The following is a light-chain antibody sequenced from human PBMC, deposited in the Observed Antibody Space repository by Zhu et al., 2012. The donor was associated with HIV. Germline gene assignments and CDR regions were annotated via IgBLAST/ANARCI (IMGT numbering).Light chain of an antibody. V-gene: IGKV3-15*01. J-gene: IGKJ4*01. Sequence: IVMTQSPATLSVSLGEGVTLSCRASQSISSNLAWYQQKPGQAPRLVIYGAFIRATGIPARFSGSGSGTEFSLTISSLESEDFAVYYCQQYDNWPPLTFGGGTKVEIK. CDR1: QSISSN. CDR2: GAF. CDR3: QQYDNWPPLT.